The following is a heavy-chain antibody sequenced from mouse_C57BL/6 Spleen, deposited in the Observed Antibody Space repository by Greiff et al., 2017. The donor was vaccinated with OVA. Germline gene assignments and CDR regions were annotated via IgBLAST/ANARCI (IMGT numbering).Heavy chain of an antibody. CDR2: IWSGGST. Sequence: VQLVESGPGLVQPSQCLSITCTASGFSLTSYGVHWVRQSPGKGLEWLGVIWSGGSTDYNAAFISRLSISKDNSKSQVFFKMNSLQADDTAIYYCASIYYGNYEAMDYWGQGTSVTVSS. V-gene: IGHV2-2*01. CDR3: ASIYYGNYEAMDY. CDR1: GFSLTSYG. D-gene: IGHD2-1*01. J-gene: IGHJ4*01.